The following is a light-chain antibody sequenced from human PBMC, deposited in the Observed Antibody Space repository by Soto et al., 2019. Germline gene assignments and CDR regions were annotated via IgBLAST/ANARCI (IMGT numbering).Light chain of an antibody. CDR2: DVS. CDR3: CSYAGSNTLV. CDR1: NSDVGGYNY. Sequence: QSALTQPRSVSGSPGQSVTISCTGTNSDVGGYNYVSWYQQHPDKAPKVMIYDVSKRPSGVPDRFSGSKSGNTASLTISGLQAEDEDDYYCCSYAGSNTLVFGGGTKLTVL. J-gene: IGLJ2*01. V-gene: IGLV2-11*01.